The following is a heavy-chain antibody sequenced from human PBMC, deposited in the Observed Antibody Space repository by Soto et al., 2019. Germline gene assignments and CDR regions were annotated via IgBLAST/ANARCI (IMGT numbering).Heavy chain of an antibody. CDR2: ISAYNGNT. D-gene: IGHD3-3*01. J-gene: IGHJ6*02. CDR1: GYTFTSYG. V-gene: IGHV1-18*01. CDR3: ARDRRPYYDFWSGSPAYGMDV. Sequence: ASVKVSCKASGYTFTSYGISWVRQAPGQGLEWMGWISAYNGNTNYAQKLQGRVTMTTDTSTSTAYMELRSLRSDDTAVYYCARDRRPYYDFWSGSPAYGMDVWGQGTTVTVS.